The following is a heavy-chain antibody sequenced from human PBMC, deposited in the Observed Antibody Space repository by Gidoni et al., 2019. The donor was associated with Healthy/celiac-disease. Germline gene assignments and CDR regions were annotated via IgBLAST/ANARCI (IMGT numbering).Heavy chain of an antibody. D-gene: IGHD6-19*01. J-gene: IGHJ6*02. CDR3: ARGIAVADYYYGMDV. Sequence: EVQLVESGGGVVRPGGSLRLSCAASGFTLDEYGMSWVRQAPGKGLEWVSGINWNGGSTGYADSVKGRFTISRDNAKNSLYLQMNSLRAEDTALYHCARGIAVADYYYGMDVWGQGTTVTVSS. CDR2: INWNGGST. CDR1: GFTLDEYG. V-gene: IGHV3-20*01.